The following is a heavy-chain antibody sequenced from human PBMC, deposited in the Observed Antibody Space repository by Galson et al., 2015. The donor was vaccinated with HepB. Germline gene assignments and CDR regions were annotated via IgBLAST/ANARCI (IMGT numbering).Heavy chain of an antibody. V-gene: IGHV4-30-2*01. CDR2: ISHSGSA. D-gene: IGHD1-26*01. Sequence: TLSLTCTVSGGSISTNGFSWSWIRQPPGKDLEWIGHISHSGSASYNPSPKGRVTISADKSKNHFSLNLTSVTAADTAIYHCARVSGGSNYSERWGQGVLVTVSS. J-gene: IGHJ4*02. CDR1: GGSISTNGFS. CDR3: ARVSGGSNYSER.